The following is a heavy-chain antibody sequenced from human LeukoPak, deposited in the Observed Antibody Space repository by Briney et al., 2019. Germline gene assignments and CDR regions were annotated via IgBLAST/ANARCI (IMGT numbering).Heavy chain of an antibody. D-gene: IGHD6-19*01. CDR1: GYRFTSYW. Sequence: GESLKISSKASGYRFTSYWIGWVRQMPGKGVGWMGMIYPGDSEVRYGPAFQGQVTISADNSVNTAYLQWSSLKASDTAIYYCATEIGSGWFYDYWGQGTLVTVSS. CDR2: IYPGDSEV. V-gene: IGHV5-51*01. J-gene: IGHJ4*02. CDR3: ATEIGSGWFYDY.